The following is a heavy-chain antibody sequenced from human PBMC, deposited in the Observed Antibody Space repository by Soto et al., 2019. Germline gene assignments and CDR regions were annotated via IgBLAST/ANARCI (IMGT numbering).Heavy chain of an antibody. D-gene: IGHD3-10*01. CDR3: ARGGVNYYGSGSYLGWAY. Sequence: SVTVSCRASGGTISSYAIGRVRQAPGQGLEWMGGIIPIFGTANYAQKFQGRVTITADESTSTAYMELSSLRSEDTAVYYCARGGVNYYGSGSYLGWAYWGQGTLVTVSS. CDR1: GGTISSYA. J-gene: IGHJ4*02. CDR2: IIPIFGTA. V-gene: IGHV1-69*13.